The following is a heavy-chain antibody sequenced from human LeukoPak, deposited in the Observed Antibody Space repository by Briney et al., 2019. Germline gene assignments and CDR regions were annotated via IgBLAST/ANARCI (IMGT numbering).Heavy chain of an antibody. CDR3: ARVYYDFWSGSEHDAFDI. D-gene: IGHD3-3*01. CDR2: IYTSGST. J-gene: IGHJ3*02. CDR1: GGSISSGSYY. V-gene: IGHV4-61*02. Sequence: SETLSLTCTVSGGSISSGSYYWSWIRQPAGKGLEWIGRIYTSGSTNYNPSLKSRVTISVDTSKNQFSLKVSSVTAADTAVYYCARVYYDFWSGSEHDAFDIWGQGTMVTVSS.